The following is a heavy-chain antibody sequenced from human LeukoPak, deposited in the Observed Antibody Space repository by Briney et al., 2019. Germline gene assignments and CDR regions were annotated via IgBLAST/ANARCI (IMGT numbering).Heavy chain of an antibody. CDR3: ARGSPIARPGWFDP. V-gene: IGHV4-34*01. J-gene: IGHJ5*02. D-gene: IGHD6-6*01. Sequence: SETLSLTCAVYGGSFSGYYWSWVRQPPGKGLEWIGEINHSGSTNYNPSLKSRVTVSVDTSKNQFSLKLSSVTAAETAVYYCARGSPIARPGWFDPWGQGTLVTVSS. CDR1: GGSFSGYY. CDR2: INHSGST.